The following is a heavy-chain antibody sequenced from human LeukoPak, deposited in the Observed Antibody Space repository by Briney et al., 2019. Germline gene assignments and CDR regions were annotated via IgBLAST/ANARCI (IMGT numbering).Heavy chain of an antibody. CDR2: IYYSGST. CDR1: GGSISSHY. D-gene: IGHD5-18*01. CDR3: ARHRGYSYGYIYYYYYGMDV. Sequence: MSSETLSLTCTVSGGSISSHYWSWIRQPPGKGLEWIGYIYYSGSTNYNPSLKSRVTISVDTSKNQFSLKLSSVTAADTAVYYCARHRGYSYGYIYYYYYGMDVWGQGTTVTVSS. J-gene: IGHJ6*02. V-gene: IGHV4-59*08.